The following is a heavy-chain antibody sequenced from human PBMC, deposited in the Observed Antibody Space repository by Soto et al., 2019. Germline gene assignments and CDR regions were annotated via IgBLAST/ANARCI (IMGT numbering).Heavy chain of an antibody. CDR2: IKSKTDGGTT. Sequence: EVQLVESGGGLVIPGGSLRLSCAASGFTFSNAWLSWVRQATGKGLEWVGRIKSKTDGGTTDYTAPVKGRFTISRDDSKNTLYLQMNSLKIEDTAVYYCTTGSTSTKNYWGQGTLVTVSS. V-gene: IGHV3-15*01. J-gene: IGHJ4*02. D-gene: IGHD6-6*01. CDR1: GFTFSNAW. CDR3: TTGSTSTKNY.